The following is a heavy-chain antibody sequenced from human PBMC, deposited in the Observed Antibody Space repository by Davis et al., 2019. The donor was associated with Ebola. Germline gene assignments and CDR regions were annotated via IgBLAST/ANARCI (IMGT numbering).Heavy chain of an antibody. V-gene: IGHV4-34*01. CDR3: AREGTVTPLDY. Sequence: MPGGSLRLSCAVYGGSFSGYYWSWIRQPPGKGLEWIGEINHSGSTNYNPSLKSRVTISVDTSKNQFSLKLSSVTAADTAVYYCAREGTVTPLDYWGQGTLVTVSS. D-gene: IGHD4-17*01. J-gene: IGHJ4*02. CDR1: GGSFSGYY. CDR2: INHSGST.